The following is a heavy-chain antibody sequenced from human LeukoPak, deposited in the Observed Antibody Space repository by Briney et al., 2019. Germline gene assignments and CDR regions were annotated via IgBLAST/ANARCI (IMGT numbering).Heavy chain of an antibody. CDR2: INPSGGST. V-gene: IGHV1-46*01. CDR3: ARGGGYYDSSGYYEDAFDI. D-gene: IGHD3-22*01. Sequence: ASVKVSCKASGYTFTSYHMHWVRQAPGQGLEWMGIINPSGGSTSYAQKFQGRVTMTRDMSTSTVYMELSSLRSEDTAVYYCARGGGYYDSSGYYEDAFDIWGQGTMVTVSS. CDR1: GYTFTSYH. J-gene: IGHJ3*02.